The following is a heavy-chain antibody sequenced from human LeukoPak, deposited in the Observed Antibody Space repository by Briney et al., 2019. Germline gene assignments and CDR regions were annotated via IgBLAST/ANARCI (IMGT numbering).Heavy chain of an antibody. D-gene: IGHD6-19*01. CDR3: GKDGPRVAGTSSWFDP. V-gene: IGHV3-23*01. J-gene: IGHJ5*02. Sequence: GGSLRLSCAASGFIFSNYAMSWVRQAPAKGLDWLSGISSSGGSTYYADSVKGRFTISRDNSKNTLFLQMNSLRAEDTAVYYCGKDGPRVAGTSSWFDPWGQGTLVTVSS. CDR1: GFIFSNYA. CDR2: ISSSGGST.